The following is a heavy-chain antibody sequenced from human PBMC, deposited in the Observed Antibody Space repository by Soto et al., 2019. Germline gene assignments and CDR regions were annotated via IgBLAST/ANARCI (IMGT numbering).Heavy chain of an antibody. J-gene: IGHJ4*02. CDR3: ARGRYGDY. D-gene: IGHD1-1*01. CDR2: ISAHNGNT. Sequence: QVHLVQSGAEVKKPGASVKVSCKGSGYAFTTYVTTWVRQAPGQGLEWMGWISAHNGNTNYARKLQGRVTVTRDTSTSTAYMELRSLRSDDTAVYYCARGRYGDYWGQGALVTVSS. V-gene: IGHV1-18*01. CDR1: GYAFTTYV.